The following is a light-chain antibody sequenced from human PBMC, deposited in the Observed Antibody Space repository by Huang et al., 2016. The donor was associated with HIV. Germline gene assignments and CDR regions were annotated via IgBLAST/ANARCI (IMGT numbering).Light chain of an antibody. CDR1: QSVGNW. CDR2: TAS. Sequence: DIQMTQSPSTLSASVGDRVTITCRASQSVGNWLAWYQQKPGQAPKLLIYTASTLQNGVPSMFSGSGSETEFTLTINSLQPDDFATYYCQQYNRFYTFGQGTRLDIK. V-gene: IGKV1-5*03. CDR3: QQYNRFYT. J-gene: IGKJ2*01.